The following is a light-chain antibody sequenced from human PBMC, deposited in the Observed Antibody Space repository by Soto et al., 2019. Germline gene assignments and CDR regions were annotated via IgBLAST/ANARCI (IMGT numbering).Light chain of an antibody. J-gene: IGKJ5*01. V-gene: IGKV3-11*01. CDR3: QQRSNWPPIT. CDR1: HSVISY. CDR2: DAS. Sequence: EIVLTQSPATLSLSPVEIANLYFIASHSVISYLACYQQKPGQAPRLLIYDASNRATGIPARFSGSGSGTDFTLTISSLEPEDFAVYYCQQRSNWPPITCGQGTRLAIK.